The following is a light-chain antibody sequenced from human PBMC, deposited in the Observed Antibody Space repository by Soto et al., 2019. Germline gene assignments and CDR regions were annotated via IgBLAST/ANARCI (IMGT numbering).Light chain of an antibody. V-gene: IGKV1-27*01. CDR1: QGISTY. CDR2: AAS. Sequence: DIKMTQSPSSLSASVGDRVTITCRASQGISTYLAWYQQKPGKVPKLLIYAASTLQSGVPSRFSGSGSGTSFTLTISSLQPEDVATYYCQKYNSVPLTFGGGTKVEIK. CDR3: QKYNSVPLT. J-gene: IGKJ4*01.